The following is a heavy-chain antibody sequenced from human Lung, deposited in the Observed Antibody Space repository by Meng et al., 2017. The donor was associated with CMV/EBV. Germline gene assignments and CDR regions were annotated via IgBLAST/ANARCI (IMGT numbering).Heavy chain of an antibody. CDR2: IDDSGST. CDR3: ARGKQDAWELLAY. D-gene: IGHD1-26*01. V-gene: IGHV4-4*02. CDR1: GVSISSNIR. J-gene: IGHJ4*02. Sequence: QVQLQQGGAGLWQPSGTLSLTCGVSGVSISSNIRWTWVRQPPGKGLEWIGDIDDSGSTNYNPSLNSRISISLDKSKNHFSLKVNSVTAADTAVYYCARGKQDAWELLAYWGQGALVTVSS.